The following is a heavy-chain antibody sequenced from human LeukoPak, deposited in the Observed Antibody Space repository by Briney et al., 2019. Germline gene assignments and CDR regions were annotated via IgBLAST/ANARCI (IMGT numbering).Heavy chain of an antibody. CDR2: IYYSGST. CDR3: ARCSSTSPYYFDY. CDR1: GGSISSYY. Sequence: TPSETLSLTCTVSGGSISSYYWSWIRQPPGKGLEWIGYIYYSGSTNYNPSLKSRVTISVDTSKNQFSLKLSSVTAADTAVYYCARCSSTSPYYFDYWGQGTLVTVSS. J-gene: IGHJ4*02. D-gene: IGHD2-2*01. V-gene: IGHV4-59*01.